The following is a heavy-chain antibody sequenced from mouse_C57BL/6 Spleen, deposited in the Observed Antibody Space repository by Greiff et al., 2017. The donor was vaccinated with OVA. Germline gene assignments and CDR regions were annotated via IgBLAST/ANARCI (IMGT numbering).Heavy chain of an antibody. CDR2: ISSGGSYT. D-gene: IGHD2-3*01. Sequence: EVQLQQSGGDLVKPGGSLKLSCAASGFTFSSYGMSWVRQTPDKRLEWVATISSGGSYTYYPDSVKGRFTISRDNAKNTLYLQMSSLKSEDTAMYYCARLYDGYYGYWGQGTTLTVSS. CDR3: ARLYDGYYGY. J-gene: IGHJ2*01. CDR1: GFTFSSYG. V-gene: IGHV5-6*01.